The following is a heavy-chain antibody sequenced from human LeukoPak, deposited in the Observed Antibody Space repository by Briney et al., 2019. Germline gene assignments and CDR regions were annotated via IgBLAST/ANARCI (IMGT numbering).Heavy chain of an antibody. Sequence: ASVKVSCKVSGNTLTELSIHWVRQAPGKGLEWMGSFDPEDIEKIYAQKFQGRLSMTEDTATDTAYMELRSLRAEDTAVYYCARDQEKDSSGYFDYWGQGTLVTVSS. D-gene: IGHD3-22*01. CDR1: GNTLTELS. CDR3: ARDQEKDSSGYFDY. J-gene: IGHJ4*02. CDR2: FDPEDIEK. V-gene: IGHV1-24*01.